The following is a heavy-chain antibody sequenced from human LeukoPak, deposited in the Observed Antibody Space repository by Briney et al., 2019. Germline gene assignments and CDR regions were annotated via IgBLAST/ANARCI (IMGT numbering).Heavy chain of an antibody. CDR1: GGSISSGGY. CDR2: IYISGST. CDR3: TRHGSYSHGF. V-gene: IGHV4-4*02. J-gene: IGHJ4*02. Sequence: PSGTLSLTCAGSGGSISSGGYWSWVHQPPGKGLEWIGQIYISGSTNYNPSLDSRVTMSLDKSRNQLSLRLKSMTAADTAVYYCTRHGSYSHGFWGQGALVTVAS. D-gene: IGHD3-10*01.